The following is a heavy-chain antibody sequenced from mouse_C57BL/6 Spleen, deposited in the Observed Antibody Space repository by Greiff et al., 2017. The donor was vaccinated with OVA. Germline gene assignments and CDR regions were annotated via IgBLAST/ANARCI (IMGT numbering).Heavy chain of an antibody. J-gene: IGHJ2*01. CDR3: VKDSSGCFDY. Sequence: EVKVVESGGGLVQPKGSLKLSCAASGFSFNTYAMNWVRQAPGKGLEWVARIRSKSNNYATYYADSVKDRFTISRDDSESMLYLQMNNLKTEDTAMYYCVKDSSGCFDYWGQGTTLTVSS. V-gene: IGHV10-1*01. CDR1: GFSFNTYA. CDR2: IRSKSNNYAT. D-gene: IGHD3-2*02.